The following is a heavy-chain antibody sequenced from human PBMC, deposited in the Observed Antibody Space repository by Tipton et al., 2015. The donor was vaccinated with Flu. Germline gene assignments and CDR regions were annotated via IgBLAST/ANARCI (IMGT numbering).Heavy chain of an antibody. CDR1: GFTFSGWG. Sequence: SLRLSCAASGFTFSGWGMHWVRQAPGKGLEWVAVLGREGDYEFYEDSVKGRFTISRDNSKNTLYLQMNSLRAEDTAVYYCVRVGNWNYGKPQYYFDYWGQGTLVTVSS. D-gene: IGHD1-7*01. CDR2: LGREGDYE. CDR3: VRVGNWNYGKPQYYFDY. V-gene: IGHV3-33*01. J-gene: IGHJ4*02.